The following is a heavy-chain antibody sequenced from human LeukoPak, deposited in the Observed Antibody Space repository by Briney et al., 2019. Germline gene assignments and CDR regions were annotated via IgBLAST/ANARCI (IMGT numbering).Heavy chain of an antibody. Sequence: PGGSLRLSCAASGFTFSSYAMSWLRQAPGKGLEWVSAIIGNGGWALYADSVKGRFTISRDNSKNTLYLQMSSLRAEDTAVYYCAKDPNGDYIGAFDFWGQGTMVTVSS. V-gene: IGHV3-23*01. D-gene: IGHD4-17*01. CDR2: IIGNGGWA. J-gene: IGHJ3*01. CDR3: AKDPNGDYIGAFDF. CDR1: GFTFSSYA.